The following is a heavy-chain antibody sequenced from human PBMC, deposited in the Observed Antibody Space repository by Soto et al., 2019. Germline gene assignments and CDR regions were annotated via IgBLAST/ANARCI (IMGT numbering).Heavy chain of an antibody. V-gene: IGHV3-48*03. CDR2: ISSSGSTI. CDR3: ARVAVLLEIGGMEVGGAFDY. CDR1: GFTFSSYE. Sequence: EVQLVESGGGLVQPGGSLRLSCAASGFTFSSYEMNWVRQAPGKGLEWVSYISSSGSTIYYADSVKCRFTISRDNAKNSMYLQMNRLRAEDTAVYYCARVAVLLEIGGMEVGGAFDYWGQGTLVTVSS. J-gene: IGHJ4*02. D-gene: IGHD1-20*01.